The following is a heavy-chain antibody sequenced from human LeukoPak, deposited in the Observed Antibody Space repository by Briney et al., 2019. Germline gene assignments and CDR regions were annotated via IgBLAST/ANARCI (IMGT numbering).Heavy chain of an antibody. CDR3: ADLGYTD. CDR1: GFSFSSSW. D-gene: IGHD2-15*01. J-gene: IGHJ4*02. Sequence: PGGSLRLSCEASGFSFSSSWMTWVRQAPGKGLEWVATIKNDGSDKYYVDSAKGRFTLSRDNAKNSLYLQMNSLRVEDTAVYYCADLGYTDGGQGTLVTVSS. V-gene: IGHV3-7*01. CDR2: IKNDGSDK.